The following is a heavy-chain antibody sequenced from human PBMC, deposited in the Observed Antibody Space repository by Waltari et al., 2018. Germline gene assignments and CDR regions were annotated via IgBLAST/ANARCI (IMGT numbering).Heavy chain of an antibody. CDR2: INHSGST. D-gene: IGHD5-18*01. V-gene: IGHV4-34*01. J-gene: IGHJ4*02. CDR3: ATSRYSYGTGFDY. Sequence: QVQLQQWGAGLLKPSETLSLTCAVYGGSFSGYYWSWIRQPPGKGLEWIGEINHSGSTNYTPSLKSRVTISVDTSKNQFSLKLSSVTAADTAVYYCATSRYSYGTGFDYWGQGTLVTVSS. CDR1: GGSFSGYY.